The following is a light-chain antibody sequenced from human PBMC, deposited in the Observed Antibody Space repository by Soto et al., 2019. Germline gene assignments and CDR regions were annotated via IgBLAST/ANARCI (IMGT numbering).Light chain of an antibody. CDR2: AAS. Sequence: QMTQSPSSLSASVGDRVTITCRASQNIRSYLNWYQQKPGKAPKLLIYAASSLQSGVPSTFSGSGSGTDFTLTISSLQPEDFATYYCQQSYNSPPTFGRGTKVDIK. CDR1: QNIRSY. CDR3: QQSYNSPPT. V-gene: IGKV1-39*01. J-gene: IGKJ1*01.